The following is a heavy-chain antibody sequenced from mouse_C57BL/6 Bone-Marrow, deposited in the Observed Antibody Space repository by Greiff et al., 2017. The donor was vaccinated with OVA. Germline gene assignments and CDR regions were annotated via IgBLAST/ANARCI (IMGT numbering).Heavy chain of an antibody. Sequence: QVQLKQPGAELVKPGASVKMSCKASGYTFTSYWITWVKQRPGQGLEWIGDIYPGSGSTNYNEKFKSKATLTVDTSSSTAYMQLSSLTSEDSAVYYCARGVYSWYAMDYWGQGTSVTVSS. J-gene: IGHJ4*01. V-gene: IGHV1-55*01. D-gene: IGHD2-1*01. CDR1: GYTFTSYW. CDR3: ARGVYSWYAMDY. CDR2: IYPGSGST.